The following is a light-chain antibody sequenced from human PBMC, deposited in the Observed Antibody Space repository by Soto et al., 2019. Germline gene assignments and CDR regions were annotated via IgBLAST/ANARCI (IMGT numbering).Light chain of an antibody. J-gene: IGKJ1*01. CDR3: HQYGTSPQT. CDR1: QSVTSSY. CDR2: AAS. V-gene: IGKV3-20*01. Sequence: EIVLTQSPGTLPLSPGERATLSCRASQSVTSSYLAWYQQKPGQAPRLLIYAASSRASAIPDRFSGSGSGTDFTLTISRLEPEDFAVYYCHQYGTSPQTFGQGTKVDIK.